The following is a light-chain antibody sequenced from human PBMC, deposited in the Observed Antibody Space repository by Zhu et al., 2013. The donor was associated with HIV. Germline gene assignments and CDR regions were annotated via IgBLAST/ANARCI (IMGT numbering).Light chain of an antibody. CDR2: DAS. J-gene: IGKJ2*04. V-gene: IGKV1-13*02. Sequence: AIQLTQSPSPLSASVGDRVTITCRASQGFSSALAWYQQKPGKAPKLLIYDASNLESGVPSRFSGSGSGTDFTLSISSLQPEDFATYFCQQFDSDLCSFGQGPRWRSN. CDR3: QQFDSDLCS. CDR1: QGFSSA.